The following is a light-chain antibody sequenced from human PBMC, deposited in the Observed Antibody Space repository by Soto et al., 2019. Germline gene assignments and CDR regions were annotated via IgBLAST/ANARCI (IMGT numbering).Light chain of an antibody. CDR2: DAS. V-gene: IGKV3D-20*01. CDR3: QQYGNSPYT. CDR1: QSVSSGY. Sequence: EIVLTQSPATLSLSPGERATRSCGASQSVSSGYLAWYQQKPGLAPRLLIYDASSRATGIPDRFSGSGSGTDFTLTISRLEPEDFAVYYCQQYGNSPYTFGQGTKLEIK. J-gene: IGKJ2*01.